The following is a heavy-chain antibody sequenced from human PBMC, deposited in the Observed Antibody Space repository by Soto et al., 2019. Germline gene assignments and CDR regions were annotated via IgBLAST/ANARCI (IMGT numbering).Heavy chain of an antibody. CDR3: AKDVGAGSDYFDY. J-gene: IGHJ4*02. Sequence: EVQLLESGGGLVQPGGSLRLSCSASGFTFTNHAMSWVRQAPGRGLEWVSAIGGRGDSAYYADSVKGRFTASRDSSKSTLHLQMNSLRAEDTATYYCAKDVGAGSDYFDYWGQGTLVIVSS. CDR1: GFTFTNHA. V-gene: IGHV3-23*01. CDR2: IGGRGDSA. D-gene: IGHD1-26*01.